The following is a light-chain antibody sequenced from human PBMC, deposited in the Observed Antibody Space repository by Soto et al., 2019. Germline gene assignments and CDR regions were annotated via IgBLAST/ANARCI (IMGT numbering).Light chain of an antibody. CDR1: QSVSSY. V-gene: IGKV3-11*01. Sequence: EIVLTQSPTTLSLAPGERATLSCRASQSVSSYLAWYQQKPGQAPRLLMYDASNRATGIPAMFSGGGSGTDFTLTISSLEPEDFAVYYCQQNKNWPLTFGGGTNVEI. CDR2: DAS. CDR3: QQNKNWPLT. J-gene: IGKJ4*01.